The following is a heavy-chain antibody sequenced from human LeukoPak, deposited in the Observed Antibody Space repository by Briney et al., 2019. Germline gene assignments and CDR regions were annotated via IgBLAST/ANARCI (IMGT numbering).Heavy chain of an antibody. CDR3: ALYSSTSDY. V-gene: IGHV4-59*01. J-gene: IGHJ4*02. CDR2: IYDSGST. Sequence: SETLTLTCTVSGGSTSNYYWSWIRQPPGKGLEWIGFIYDSGSTYYNPSLKSRVTISVDTSKNQFSLKLSSVTAADTAMYYCALYSSTSDYWGQGSLVTVSS. D-gene: IGHD6-6*01. CDR1: GGSTSNYY.